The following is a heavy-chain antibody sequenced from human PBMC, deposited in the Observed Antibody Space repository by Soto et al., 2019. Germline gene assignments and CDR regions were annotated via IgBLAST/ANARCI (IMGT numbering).Heavy chain of an antibody. CDR1: GFSLSASGIC. Sequence: AFGLTLEKPTETLALSCTFSGFSLSASGICVSWIRQPPGEALEWLALIDWDDDKYYSTSLKTRLTISKDTSKNQVVLTMTNMDPVDTATYYCARSPLAAAGTVDYWFAPWGQGTLVTVSS. J-gene: IGHJ5*02. CDR2: IDWDDDK. D-gene: IGHD6-13*01. V-gene: IGHV2-70*01. CDR3: ARSPLAAAGTVDYWFAP.